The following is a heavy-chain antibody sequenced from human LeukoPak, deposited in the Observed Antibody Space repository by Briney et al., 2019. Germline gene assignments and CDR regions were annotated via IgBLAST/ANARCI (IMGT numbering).Heavy chain of an antibody. Sequence: SQTLSLTCAISGDSVSSNSATWNCIRQSPSRGLEWLGRTYYRSKWYNDYAVSVKSRITINADTSKNQFPLQLNSVTPDDTAVYYCARAVTSPEGYYMDVWGKGTTVTVSS. CDR1: GDSVSSNSAT. J-gene: IGHJ6*03. CDR2: TYYRSKWYN. V-gene: IGHV6-1*01. CDR3: ARAVTSPEGYYMDV. D-gene: IGHD2-21*02.